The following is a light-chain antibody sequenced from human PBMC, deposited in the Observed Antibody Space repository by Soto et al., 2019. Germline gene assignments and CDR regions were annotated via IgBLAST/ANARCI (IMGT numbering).Light chain of an antibody. CDR1: QSVSSN. V-gene: IGKV3-15*01. CDR2: GAS. Sequence: EVGLTQSPVTLSVSPGERASLSCRASQSVSSNLAWYQQKPGQAPRLLIYGASTRATDIPARFSGSGSETEFTLTISSLQSEDFAVYYCQQYNKWGTFGQGTKVDNK. J-gene: IGKJ1*01. CDR3: QQYNKWGT.